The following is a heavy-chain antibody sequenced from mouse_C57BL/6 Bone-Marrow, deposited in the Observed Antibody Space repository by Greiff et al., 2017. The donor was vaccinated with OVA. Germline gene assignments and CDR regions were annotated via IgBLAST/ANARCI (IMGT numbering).Heavy chain of an antibody. J-gene: IGHJ3*01. CDR1: GYTFTSYG. D-gene: IGHD3-2*02. Sequence: QVHVKQSGAELARPGASVKLSCKASGYTFTSYGISWVKQRTGQGLEWIGEIYPRSGNTSYNEKFKGKATLTADKSSSTAYMALRSLTSEDSAVYFCAEDSSGYGAYWGQGTLVTVSA. CDR2: IYPRSGNT. V-gene: IGHV1-81*01. CDR3: AEDSSGYGAY.